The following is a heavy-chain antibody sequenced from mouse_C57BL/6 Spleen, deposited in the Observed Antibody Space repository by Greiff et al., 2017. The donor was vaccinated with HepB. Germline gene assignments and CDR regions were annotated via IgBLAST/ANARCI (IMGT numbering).Heavy chain of an antibody. J-gene: IGHJ4*01. CDR1: GYTFTSYW. CDR3: ARSEIYYDYDGRYYYAMDY. V-gene: IGHV1-64*01. D-gene: IGHD2-4*01. Sequence: VQLQQPGAELVKPGASVKLSCKASGYTFTSYWMHWVKQRPGQGLEWIGMIHPNSGSTNYNEKFKSKATLTVDKSSSTAYMQLSSLTSEDSAVYYCARSEIYYDYDGRYYYAMDYWGQGTSVTVSS. CDR2: IHPNSGST.